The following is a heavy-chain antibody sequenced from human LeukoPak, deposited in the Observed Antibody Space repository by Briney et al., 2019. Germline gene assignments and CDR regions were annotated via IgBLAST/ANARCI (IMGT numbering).Heavy chain of an antibody. Sequence: SETLSLTCTVSGGSISSFYWTWIRQPPGQGLEWIAYIHSSGYTNYNPSLKSRVTISVDTSKNQFSLKVTSVTAADTAVYYCAKRQGPNSGSYDYFDPWGQGTLVTVS. CDR1: GGSISSFY. CDR3: AKRQGPNSGSYDYFDP. V-gene: IGHV4-4*09. J-gene: IGHJ5*02. CDR2: IHSSGYT. D-gene: IGHD1-26*01.